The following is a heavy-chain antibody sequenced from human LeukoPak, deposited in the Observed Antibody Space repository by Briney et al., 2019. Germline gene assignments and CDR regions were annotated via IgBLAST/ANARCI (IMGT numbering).Heavy chain of an antibody. CDR3: AKGHYGSGSYYYIDY. J-gene: IGHJ4*02. CDR2: ISGSGGST. Sequence: GGSLRLSCAASGFTFSSYAMSWVRQAPGKGLEWVSAISGSGGSTYYADSVKGRFTISRDNSKNTLFLQMNSLRAEDTAVYSCAKGHYGSGSYYYIDYWGQGTLVTVSS. CDR1: GFTFSSYA. V-gene: IGHV3-23*01. D-gene: IGHD3-10*01.